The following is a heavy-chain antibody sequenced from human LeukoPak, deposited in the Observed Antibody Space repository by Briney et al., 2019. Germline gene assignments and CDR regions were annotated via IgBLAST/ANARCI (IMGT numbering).Heavy chain of an antibody. CDR1: GFTFSSYW. CDR3: AREGSYYDFWSGYQISPYFDY. V-gene: IGHV3-7*01. J-gene: IGHJ4*02. Sequence: GGSLRLSCAASGFTFSSYWMSWVRQAPGRGLEWVANIKQDGSEKDYVDSVKGRFTISRDNTKNSLYLQMNSLRAEDTAVYYCAREGSYYDFWSGYQISPYFDYWGQGTLVTVSS. CDR2: IKQDGSEK. D-gene: IGHD3-3*01.